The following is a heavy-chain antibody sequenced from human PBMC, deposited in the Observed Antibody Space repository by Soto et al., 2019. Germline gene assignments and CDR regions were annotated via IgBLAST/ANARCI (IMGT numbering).Heavy chain of an antibody. CDR3: ARDEMGRVAAAGNPSCDY. CDR1: GYTFTSYG. V-gene: IGHV1-18*01. Sequence: GASVKVSCKASGYTFTSYGISWVRQAPGQGLEWMGWISAYNGNTNYAQKLQGRVTVTTDTSTSTAYMELRSLRSDDTAVYYCARDEMGRVAAAGNPSCDYWGQGTLVTVSS. CDR2: ISAYNGNT. J-gene: IGHJ4*02. D-gene: IGHD6-13*01.